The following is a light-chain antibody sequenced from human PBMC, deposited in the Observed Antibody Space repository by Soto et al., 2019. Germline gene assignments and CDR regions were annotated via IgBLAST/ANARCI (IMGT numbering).Light chain of an antibody. Sequence: EIVLTQSPGTLSLSPGERATLSCRASQGVSSTYLAWYQQKPGQAPRLLIYGASFRATGIPDRFSGSGSGKDFTLTISSLEAEDFAVYYCQQFGGSSRTFGQGTKVEIK. CDR2: GAS. CDR1: QGVSSTY. CDR3: QQFGGSSRT. V-gene: IGKV3-20*01. J-gene: IGKJ1*01.